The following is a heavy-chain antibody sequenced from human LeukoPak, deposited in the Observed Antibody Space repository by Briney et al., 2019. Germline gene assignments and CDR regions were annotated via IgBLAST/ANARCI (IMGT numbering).Heavy chain of an antibody. D-gene: IGHD6-19*01. CDR1: GFTFSSYW. V-gene: IGHV3-74*01. CDR3: ASSIAVAGPGAFDI. J-gene: IGHJ3*02. Sequence: PGGSLRLSCAASGFTFSSYWMHWVRQAPGKGLVWVSRINSDGSSTSYADSVKGRFTISRDNAKNTLYLQMNSLRAEDTAVYYCASSIAVAGPGAFDIWGQGTMVTVSS. CDR2: INSDGSST.